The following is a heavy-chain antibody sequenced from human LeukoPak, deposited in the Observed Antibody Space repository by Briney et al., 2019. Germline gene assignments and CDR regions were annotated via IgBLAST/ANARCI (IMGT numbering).Heavy chain of an antibody. CDR2: ISFDGSQK. CDR1: GFTFSNYG. J-gene: IGHJ4*02. Sequence: GGSLRLSCAASGFTFSNYGMHWVRQAPGKGLEWVALISFDGSQKYYADSVKGRFTISRDNSKNTLYLQMNSLRAEDTAVYYCAKGYYDFWSGYYTGGQLLLLDYWGQGTLVTVSS. CDR3: AKGYYDFWSGYYTGGQLLLLDY. D-gene: IGHD3-3*01. V-gene: IGHV3-30*02.